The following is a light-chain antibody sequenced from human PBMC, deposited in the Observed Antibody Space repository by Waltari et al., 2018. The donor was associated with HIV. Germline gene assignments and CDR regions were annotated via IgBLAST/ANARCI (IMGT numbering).Light chain of an antibody. V-gene: IGKV1-39*01. CDR3: QQTYSVSIT. J-gene: IGKJ5*01. Sequence: QLTQSPSSLSASLGDKLNITCRASQDSKTCLNWYQLRPGKAPRRLIYGVSGLPTGVPARFTGGGSGADFTLTINNLQPEDFASYFCQQTYSVSITFGPGTRVEI. CDR2: GVS. CDR1: QDSKTC.